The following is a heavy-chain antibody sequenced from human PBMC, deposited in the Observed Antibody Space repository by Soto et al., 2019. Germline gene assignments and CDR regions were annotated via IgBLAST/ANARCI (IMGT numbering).Heavy chain of an antibody. CDR3: ASFRDQFAFDI. V-gene: IGHV1-18*01. CDR2: ISAYNGNT. CDR1: GHTFTSYG. J-gene: IGHJ3*02. Sequence: GASVKVSCKSSGHTFTSYGISWVRQAPGQGLEWMGWISAYNGNTNYAQKLQGRVTMTTDTSTSTAYMELRSLRSDDTAVYYCASFRDQFAFDIWGQGTMVTVSS. D-gene: IGHD2-21*01.